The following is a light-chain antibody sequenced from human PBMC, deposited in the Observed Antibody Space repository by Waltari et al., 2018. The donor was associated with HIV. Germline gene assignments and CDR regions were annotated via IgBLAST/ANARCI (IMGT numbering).Light chain of an antibody. V-gene: IGLV2-14*01. Sequence: QSALTQPASVSGSPGQSISISFTGTSSDVGGYNAVSWYQQHPAKAPELVILEVINRPSGVSNRFSGSKSGNRASLTISGLQAEDEAYYYCSSYTSSDTVVFGGGTKVTVL. CDR2: EVI. CDR1: SSDVGGYNA. CDR3: SSYTSSDTVV. J-gene: IGLJ2*01.